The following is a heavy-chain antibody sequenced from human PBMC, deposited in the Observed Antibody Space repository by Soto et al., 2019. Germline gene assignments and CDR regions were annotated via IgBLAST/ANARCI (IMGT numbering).Heavy chain of an antibody. CDR1: GGSFSGYY. D-gene: IGHD3-22*01. CDR3: ARAYYYDSTRLGY. Sequence: PSETLSLTCAVYGGSFSGYYWSWIRQPPGKGLEWIGEINHSGSTNYNPSLKSRVTISVDTSKNQFSLKLSSVTAADTAVYYCARAYYYDSTRLGYWGQGTLVTVSS. J-gene: IGHJ4*02. CDR2: INHSGST. V-gene: IGHV4-34*01.